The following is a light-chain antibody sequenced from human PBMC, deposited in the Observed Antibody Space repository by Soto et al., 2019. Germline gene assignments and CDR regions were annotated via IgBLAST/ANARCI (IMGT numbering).Light chain of an antibody. V-gene: IGKV3-11*01. J-gene: IGKJ4*01. Sequence: EIVLTQSPATLSLSPGERATLSCRASQSVSSYLDRYQQKPGQAPRLLIYDASNRATGIPARFSGSESGTDFTLTISSLEPEDFTVYYCQHRSNWPLTFGGGTKVDI. CDR2: DAS. CDR3: QHRSNWPLT. CDR1: QSVSSY.